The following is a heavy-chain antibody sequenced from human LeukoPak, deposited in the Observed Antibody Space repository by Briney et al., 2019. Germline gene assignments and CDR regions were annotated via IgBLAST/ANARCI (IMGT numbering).Heavy chain of an antibody. CDR1: GFTFSSYG. Sequence: GGSLRFSCAASGFTFSSYGMHWVRQAPGKGLEWVAVIWYDGSNKYYADSVKGRFTISRDNPKNTLYLQMNSLRDEDTAVYYCARAGYCSGGSCYGKDYWGQGTLVTV. V-gene: IGHV3-33*01. J-gene: IGHJ4*02. CDR2: IWYDGSNK. CDR3: ARAGYCSGGSCYGKDY. D-gene: IGHD2-15*01.